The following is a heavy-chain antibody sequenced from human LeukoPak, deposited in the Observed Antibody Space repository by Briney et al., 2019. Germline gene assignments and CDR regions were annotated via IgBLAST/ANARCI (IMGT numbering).Heavy chain of an antibody. CDR3: ARGRCSAGDNWFDL. CDR1: GGSITSSY. J-gene: IGHJ5*02. V-gene: IGHV4-59*01. Sequence: PAETLSLTCTVSGGSITSSYWSWIRQSPGKGLEWIGYIHYTGSANYNPSLKSRVTMLIDTSKNQFSMKLTSVTAADTAVYYCARGRCSAGDNWFDLWGQGTLVTVSS. CDR2: IHYTGSA. D-gene: IGHD3-10*02.